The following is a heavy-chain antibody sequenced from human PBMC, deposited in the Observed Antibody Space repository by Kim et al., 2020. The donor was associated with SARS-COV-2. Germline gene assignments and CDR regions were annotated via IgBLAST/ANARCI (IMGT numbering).Heavy chain of an antibody. CDR3: ARHGLDYYDTSGYRILYFDY. J-gene: IGHJ4*02. V-gene: IGHV4-39*01. D-gene: IGHD3-22*01. Sequence: SETLSLTCAVSGGSISSSSYYWGWIRQPPGKGLEWVGSIHHSGTTYYNPSLKSRVTISMDTSKNQFSLKLNSVTAADTAVYYCARHGLDYYDTSGYRILYFDYWGQGTLVTVSS. CDR1: GGSISSSSYY. CDR2: IHHSGTT.